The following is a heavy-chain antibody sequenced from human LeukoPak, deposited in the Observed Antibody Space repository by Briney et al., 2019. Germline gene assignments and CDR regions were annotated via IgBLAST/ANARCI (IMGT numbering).Heavy chain of an antibody. CDR3: ARGLGELHEYFQH. Sequence: SETLSPTCTVSGGSISSYYWSWIRQPPGKGLEWIGYIYYSGSTNYNPSLKSRVTISVDTSKNQFSLKLSSVTAADTAVYYCARGLGELHEYFQHWGQGTLVTVSS. CDR1: GGSISSYY. CDR2: IYYSGST. V-gene: IGHV4-59*01. J-gene: IGHJ1*01. D-gene: IGHD1-26*01.